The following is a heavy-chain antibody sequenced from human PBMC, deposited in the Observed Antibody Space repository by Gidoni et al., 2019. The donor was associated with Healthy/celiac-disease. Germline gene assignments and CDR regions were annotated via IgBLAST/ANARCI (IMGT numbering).Heavy chain of an antibody. CDR3: AKYSTIVVVIDAFDI. CDR2: ISGSGGST. J-gene: IGHJ3*02. D-gene: IGHD3-22*01. Sequence: EVQRLASGGGLVQPGGSLRLSCAASGLTFSSYAMSWVRQAPGKGLEWVSAISGSGGSTYYADSVKGRFTISRDNSKNTLYLQMNSLRAEDTAVYYCAKYSTIVVVIDAFDIWGQGTMVTVSS. V-gene: IGHV3-23*01. CDR1: GLTFSSYA.